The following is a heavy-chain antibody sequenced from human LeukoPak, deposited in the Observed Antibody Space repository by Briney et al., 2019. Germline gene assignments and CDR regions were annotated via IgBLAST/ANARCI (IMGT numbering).Heavy chain of an antibody. CDR1: GFTFSSYE. J-gene: IGHJ6*04. D-gene: IGHD3-10*02. CDR2: ISSSGSTI. V-gene: IGHV3-48*03. Sequence: PGGYLRLSCAASGFTFSSYEMNWVRQAPGKGLEWVSYISSSGSTIYYADSVKGRFTISRDSAKNSLYLQMNSLRAEDTAVYYCAELGITMIGGVWGKGTTVTISS. CDR3: AELGITMIGGV.